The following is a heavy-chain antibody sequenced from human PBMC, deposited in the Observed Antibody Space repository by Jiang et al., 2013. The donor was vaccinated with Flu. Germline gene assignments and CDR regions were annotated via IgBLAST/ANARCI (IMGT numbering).Heavy chain of an antibody. D-gene: IGHD3-22*01. J-gene: IGHJ4*02. V-gene: IGHV1-69*04. CDR1: GGTFSSYT. CDR3: ASQAGRGYYYDSSGYPNTPDY. Sequence: SGAEVKKPGSSVKVSCKASGGTFSSYTISWVRQAPGQGLEWMGRIIPILGIANYAQKFQGRVTITADKSTSTAYMELSSLRSEDTAVYYCASQAGRGYYYDSSGYPNTPDYWGQGTLVTVSS. CDR2: IIPILGIA.